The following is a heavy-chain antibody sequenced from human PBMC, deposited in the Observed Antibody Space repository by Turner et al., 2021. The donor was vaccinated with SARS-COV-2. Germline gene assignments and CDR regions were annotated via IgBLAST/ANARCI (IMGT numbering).Heavy chain of an antibody. D-gene: IGHD6-19*01. J-gene: IGHJ4*02. CDR2: FFYNGST. V-gene: IGHV4-39*01. CDR3: ARQVSILGRWLAPFDS. Sequence: QLQLQASCPGLVKPSATLSHTCTVSSGSISSSAYYCGWIRQPPGKGLEGIGSFFYNGSTYYSPSLKSRITISVDTAKKQFSRNLSAGTAADTAVYYCARQVSILGRWLAPFDSWGQGTLVTVSS. CDR1: SGSISSSAYY.